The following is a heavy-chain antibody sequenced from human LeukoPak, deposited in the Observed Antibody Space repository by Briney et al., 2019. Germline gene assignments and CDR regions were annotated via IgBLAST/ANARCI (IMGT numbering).Heavy chain of an antibody. V-gene: IGHV3-74*03. CDR3: GRDKSEYDSSGRGDY. J-gene: IGHJ4*02. D-gene: IGHD3-22*01. CDR1: GFTFSSYW. CDR2: INGDGSYT. Sequence: GGPLRLSCAASGFTFSSYWMNWVRQAPGKGLVWVSRINGDGSYTKYADSVKGRFTISRDNAKNTLFLQMNSLSAEDTAVYFCGRDKSEYDSSGRGDYWGQGTLVTVSS.